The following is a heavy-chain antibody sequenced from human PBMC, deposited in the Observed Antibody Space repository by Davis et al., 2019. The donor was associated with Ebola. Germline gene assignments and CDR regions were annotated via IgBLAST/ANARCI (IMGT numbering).Heavy chain of an antibody. D-gene: IGHD2-2*01. Sequence: GESLKISCAASGFTFSSYGMHWVRQAPGKGLEWVAVIWYDGSNKYYADSVKGRFTISRDNSKNSLYLQMNSLRDEDTAVYYCARRQSVVPGPAGYYYYYDMDVWGQGTTVTVSS. CDR2: IWYDGSNK. CDR1: GFTFSSYG. J-gene: IGHJ6*02. V-gene: IGHV3-33*01. CDR3: ARRQSVVPGPAGYYYYYDMDV.